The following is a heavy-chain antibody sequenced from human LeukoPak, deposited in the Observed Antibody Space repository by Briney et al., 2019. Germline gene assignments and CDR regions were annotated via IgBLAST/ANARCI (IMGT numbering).Heavy chain of an antibody. Sequence: GRSLRLSCAASGFTFSSFGMHWVRQAPGKGLEWVAIISHDGSLKYYADSVKGRFTISRDNSKNTLYLQISSLRVEDTAVYYCAKETYDSSGYYFAYFDYWGQGTLVTVSA. J-gene: IGHJ4*02. V-gene: IGHV3-30*18. CDR2: ISHDGSLK. CDR1: GFTFSSFG. D-gene: IGHD3-22*01. CDR3: AKETYDSSGYYFAYFDY.